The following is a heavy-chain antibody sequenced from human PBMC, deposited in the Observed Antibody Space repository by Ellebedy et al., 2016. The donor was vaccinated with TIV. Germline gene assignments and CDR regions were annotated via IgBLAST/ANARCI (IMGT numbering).Heavy chain of an antibody. CDR3: ARGGDTLSAYENWFDS. CDR2: ISAYNGNT. CDR1: GYTFTGYG. D-gene: IGHD3-9*01. J-gene: IGHJ5*01. V-gene: IGHV1-18*04. Sequence: ASVKVSCKASGYTFTGYGINWVRQAPGQGLEWMGWISAYNGNTNYVQRFQGRVTMTTDTSTSTAYMELRSLRSDGTAVYYCARGGDTLSAYENWFDSWGQGTLVTVSS.